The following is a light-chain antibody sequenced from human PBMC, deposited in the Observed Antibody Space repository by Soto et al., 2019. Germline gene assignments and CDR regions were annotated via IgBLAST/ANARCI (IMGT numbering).Light chain of an antibody. CDR2: QDT. Sequence: SYELTQPPSVSVSPGQTASIPCSGDKLGERFACWYQQKPGQSPVMVIYQDTRRPSGIPERFSGSNSGNTATLTISGTQAMDEADYYCQAWDSGTGVVFGGGTKLTVL. V-gene: IGLV3-1*01. J-gene: IGLJ2*01. CDR3: QAWDSGTGVV. CDR1: KLGERF.